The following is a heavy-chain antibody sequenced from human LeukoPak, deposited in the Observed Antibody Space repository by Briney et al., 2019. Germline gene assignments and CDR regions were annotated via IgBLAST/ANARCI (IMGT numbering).Heavy chain of an antibody. CDR3: ARGRTIPTLLDF. D-gene: IGHD5-24*01. Sequence: SETLSLTCTVSGGPINTYYWNWIHKSPGKGLKWIGNIYSSGTTLYNPSLKTRLTISVDTSKNLISLTLNSLTAADTAVYYCARGRTIPTLLDFWGQGTLVTVSS. CDR1: GGPINTYY. CDR2: IYSSGTT. V-gene: IGHV4-59*01. J-gene: IGHJ4*02.